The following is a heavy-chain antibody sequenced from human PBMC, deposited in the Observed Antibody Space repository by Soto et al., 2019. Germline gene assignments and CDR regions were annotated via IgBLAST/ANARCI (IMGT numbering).Heavy chain of an antibody. V-gene: IGHV3-23*01. CDR1: GFTFSSYA. D-gene: IGHD2-15*01. J-gene: IGHJ4*02. CDR3: AKGVGDIVVVVAATPWDY. CDR2: ISGSGGST. Sequence: GGSLRLSCAASGFTFSSYAMSWVRQAPGKGLEWVSAISGSGGSTYYADSVKGRFTISRDNSKNTLYLQMNSLRAEDTAVYYCAKGVGDIVVVVAATPWDYWGQGTLVTVSS.